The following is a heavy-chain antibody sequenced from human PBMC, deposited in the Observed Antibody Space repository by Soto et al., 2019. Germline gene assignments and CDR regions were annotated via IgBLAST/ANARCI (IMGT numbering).Heavy chain of an antibody. CDR1: GFTFSSYV. CDR2: ISGSGSNT. D-gene: IGHD3-10*01. CDR3: AHPYCSGSYYYGIDV. J-gene: IGHJ6*02. Sequence: EVQLLESGGGLIQPGGYLRLSCAASGFTFSSYVINWVRQAPGKGLAWVSSISGSGSNTYSADSVKGRFTISTDNSNDTLYLQMSSLGAEDTAISYCAHPYCSGSYYYGIDVWGRGTTVTVSS. V-gene: IGHV3-23*01.